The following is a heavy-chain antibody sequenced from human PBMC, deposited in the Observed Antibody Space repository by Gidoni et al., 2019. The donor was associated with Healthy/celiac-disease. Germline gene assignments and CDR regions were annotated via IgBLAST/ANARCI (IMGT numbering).Heavy chain of an antibody. Sequence: APGKGLEWVSAISGSGGSTYYADSVKGRFTISRDNSKNTLYLQMNSLRAEDTAVYYCAKEKTYGDYGLVYGMDVWGQGTTVTVSS. CDR2: ISGSGGST. CDR3: AKEKTYGDYGLVYGMDV. J-gene: IGHJ6*02. V-gene: IGHV3-23*01. D-gene: IGHD4-17*01.